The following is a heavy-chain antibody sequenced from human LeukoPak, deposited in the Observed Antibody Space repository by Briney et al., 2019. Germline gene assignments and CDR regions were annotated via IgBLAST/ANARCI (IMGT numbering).Heavy chain of an antibody. CDR2: IYYSGST. CDR3: ARHLIAVAGTGSVFDI. J-gene: IGHJ3*02. D-gene: IGHD6-19*01. Sequence: SETLSLTCTVSGGSISSGGYYWSWIRQHPGKGLEWIGYIYYSGSTYYNPSLKSRVTISVDTSKNQFSLKLSSVTAADTAVYYCARHLIAVAGTGSVFDIWGQGTTVTVSS. CDR1: GGSISSGGYY. V-gene: IGHV4-31*03.